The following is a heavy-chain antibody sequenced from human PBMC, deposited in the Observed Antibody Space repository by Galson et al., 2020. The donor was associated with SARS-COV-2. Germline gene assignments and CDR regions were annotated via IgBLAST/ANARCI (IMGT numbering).Heavy chain of an antibody. CDR2: LHYSGRT. CDR1: GGSVSNGDFY. J-gene: IGHJ6*02. CDR3: ARGVYSSRWNYFYPMDL. D-gene: IGHD2-2*01. Sequence: ASETMSLTCTVSGGSVSNGDFYLSWIRQPPGKGLDWIGYLHYSGRTNHNPSLESRVTMSIDTSTNQFSLHLTSVTAADTAVYFCARGVYSSRWNYFYPMDLWGLGTTVTVSS. V-gene: IGHV4-61*08.